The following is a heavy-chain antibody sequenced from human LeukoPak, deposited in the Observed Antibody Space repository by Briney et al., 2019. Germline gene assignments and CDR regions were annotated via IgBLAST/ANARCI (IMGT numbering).Heavy chain of an antibody. CDR2: IHNTGRT. Sequence: SETLSLTCTVSGRSISSGSNDWGWIRQQPGKGLEWIGYIHNTGRTDYNPSLKSRVIISVDTSKNRFSLRLSSVTAADTALYYCARRNDYGDSYYMDVWGKGTTVTVSS. CDR3: ARRNDYGDSYYMDV. V-gene: IGHV4-31*03. J-gene: IGHJ6*03. D-gene: IGHD4-17*01. CDR1: GRSISSGSND.